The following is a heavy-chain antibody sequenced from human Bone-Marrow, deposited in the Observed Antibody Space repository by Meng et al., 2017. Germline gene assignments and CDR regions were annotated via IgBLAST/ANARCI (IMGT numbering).Heavy chain of an antibody. CDR3: VRDEDISAAGYLFGDY. CDR2: INPISDDT. D-gene: IGHD6-13*01. J-gene: IGHJ4*02. V-gene: IGHV1-2*06. CDR1: GNTFNAYY. Sequence: QGQRVQSGAEVKKPGASVKVPCKPSGNTFNAYYIHWVRQAPGQGLEWMGRINPISDDTHYVQKFHDRVTMTSDTSISTAYMELSRLRSDDTAVYYCVRDEDISAAGYLFGDYWGQGTLVTVSS.